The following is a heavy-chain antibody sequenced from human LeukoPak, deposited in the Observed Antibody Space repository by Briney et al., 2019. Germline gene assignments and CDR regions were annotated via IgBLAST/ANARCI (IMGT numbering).Heavy chain of an antibody. V-gene: IGHV1-8*01. Sequence: ASVKVSCKASGYTFTSYDINWVRQATGQGLEWVGWMNPNRGNTGYAQKFQGRVTMTRNTSISTAYMELSSLRSEDTAVYYCARSTPYYSPSEAADGMDVWGQGTTVTVSS. CDR1: GYTFTSYD. CDR2: MNPNRGNT. CDR3: ARSTPYYSPSEAADGMDV. J-gene: IGHJ6*02. D-gene: IGHD2/OR15-2a*01.